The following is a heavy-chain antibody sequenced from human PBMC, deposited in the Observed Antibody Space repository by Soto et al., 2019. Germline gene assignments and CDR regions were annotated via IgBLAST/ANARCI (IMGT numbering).Heavy chain of an antibody. V-gene: IGHV1-69*13. CDR3: ARLPRFLERCQANLCVDD. CDR1: GVTFSSYA. D-gene: IGHD3-3*01. J-gene: IGHJ4*01. CDR2: IIPIFGTA. Sequence: SAKVSCKASGVTFSSYAMSWVRKAPVQGLVWMGGIIPIFGTANYAQKFQGRVTITADESTSTAYMELSSLRSEDTAVYYCARLPRFLERCQANLCVDDWG.